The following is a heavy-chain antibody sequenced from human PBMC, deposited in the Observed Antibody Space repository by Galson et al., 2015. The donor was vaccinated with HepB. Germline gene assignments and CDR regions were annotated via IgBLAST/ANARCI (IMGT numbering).Heavy chain of an antibody. CDR1: GFTFKNYA. CDR3: AKWGGAVDY. D-gene: IGHD1-26*01. J-gene: IGHJ4*02. V-gene: IGHV3-23*01. CDR2: VSGSAVST. Sequence: SLRLSCAASGFTFKNYAMSWVRQAPGKGLEWVSAVSGSAVSTYYAGSVKGRITISRDNSKNTLFLQMKSLRAEDTAIYYCAKWGGAVDYWCQGTLVTVSS.